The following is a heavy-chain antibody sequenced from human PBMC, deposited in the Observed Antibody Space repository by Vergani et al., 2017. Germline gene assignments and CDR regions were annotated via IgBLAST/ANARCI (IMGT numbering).Heavy chain of an antibody. Sequence: EVDLVESGGGLAQPGGSLRLSCEASGFSFPGYATSWVRQAPGKGLEWVSSVSGSSATPYYADSVKGRFIISRDNSKNTLHLQMNSLRADDTAVYYCTKGSRGYTGYFFDYWGQGTLATVSS. CDR1: GFSFPGYA. CDR2: VSGSSATP. CDR3: TKGSRGYTGYFFDY. J-gene: IGHJ4*02. D-gene: IGHD5-12*01. V-gene: IGHV3-23*04.